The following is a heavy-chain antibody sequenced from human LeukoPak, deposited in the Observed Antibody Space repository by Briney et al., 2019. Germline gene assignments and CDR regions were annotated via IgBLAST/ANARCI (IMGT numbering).Heavy chain of an antibody. Sequence: SETLSLTCTVSGGSISSGSYYWSWIRQPAGWGLEWIGRIYTSGITNYNPSLKSRVTISADTSKNQFSLKLSSVTAADTAVYYCARDVIVVVTAAIQPYYYYYYMDVWGKGTTVTVSS. V-gene: IGHV4-61*02. CDR3: ARDVIVVVTAAIQPYYYYYYMDV. CDR2: IYTSGIT. D-gene: IGHD2-2*01. CDR1: GGSISSGSYY. J-gene: IGHJ6*03.